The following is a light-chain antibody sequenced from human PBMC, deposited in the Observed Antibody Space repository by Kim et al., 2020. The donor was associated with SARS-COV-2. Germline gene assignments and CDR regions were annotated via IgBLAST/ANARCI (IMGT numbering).Light chain of an antibody. CDR2: GAS. Sequence: IVMTQSLATLSVSPGERATLSCRASQSVSSNLAWYQQKPGQAPRLLIYGASMRATGIPARFSGSESETEFTLTITSLQSEDFAIYYCQQYNNWPLYTFGQGTKLEI. CDR1: QSVSSN. J-gene: IGKJ2*01. V-gene: IGKV3-15*01. CDR3: QQYNNWPLYT.